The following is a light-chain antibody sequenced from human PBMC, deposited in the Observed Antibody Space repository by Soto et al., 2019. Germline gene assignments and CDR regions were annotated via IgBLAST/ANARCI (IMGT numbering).Light chain of an antibody. CDR1: SSDVGGYNY. CDR3: CSYAGSFIWL. CDR2: DVT. Sequence: QSALTQPRSVSGSPGQSVTVSCTGTSSDVGGYNYVSWYQQHPGKAPKRIIYDVTKRPSGVPDRFSGSKSGNTASLTISGLQGDDEADFYCCSYAGSFIWLFGGGTKVTVL. V-gene: IGLV2-11*01. J-gene: IGLJ3*02.